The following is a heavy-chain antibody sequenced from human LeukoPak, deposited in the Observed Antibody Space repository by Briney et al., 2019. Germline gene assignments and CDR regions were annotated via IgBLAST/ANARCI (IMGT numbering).Heavy chain of an antibody. CDR2: IYYSGST. V-gene: IGHV4-59*12. CDR3: ARIFYDSSGYHTPWFDP. CDR1: GGSISSYY. Sequence: SETLSLTCTVSGGSISSYYWSWIRQPPGKGLEWIGYIYYSGSTNYNPSLKSRVTISVDTSKNQFSLKLSSVTAADTAVYYCARIFYDSSGYHTPWFDPWGQGTLVTVSS. J-gene: IGHJ5*02. D-gene: IGHD3-22*01.